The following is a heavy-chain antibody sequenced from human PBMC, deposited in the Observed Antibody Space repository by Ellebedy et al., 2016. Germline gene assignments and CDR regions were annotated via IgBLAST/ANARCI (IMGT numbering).Heavy chain of an antibody. CDR3: ARESVVSPFSGSFDY. Sequence: GESLKISCSASGFNYNTYAMHWVRQAPGKGLEWVAVIWYDGSDEYYADSVKGRFTISRDNSKNTLYLQMTSLRAEDTAIYYCARESVVSPFSGSFDYWGQGTLVTVSS. CDR1: GFNYNTYA. D-gene: IGHD1-14*01. V-gene: IGHV3-33*01. CDR2: IWYDGSDE. J-gene: IGHJ4*02.